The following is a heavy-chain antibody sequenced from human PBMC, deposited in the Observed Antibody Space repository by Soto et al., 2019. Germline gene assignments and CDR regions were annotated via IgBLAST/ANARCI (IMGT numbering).Heavy chain of an antibody. Sequence: PGGSLRLSCAASGFTFSSYGMHWVRRAPGKGLEWVAVIWYDGSNKYYADSVKGRFTISRDNSKNTLYLQMNSLRAEDTAVYYCARERLHCSSTSCYLGYFDYWGQGTLVTVSS. CDR2: IWYDGSNK. CDR3: ARERLHCSSTSCYLGYFDY. D-gene: IGHD2-2*01. J-gene: IGHJ4*02. V-gene: IGHV3-33*01. CDR1: GFTFSSYG.